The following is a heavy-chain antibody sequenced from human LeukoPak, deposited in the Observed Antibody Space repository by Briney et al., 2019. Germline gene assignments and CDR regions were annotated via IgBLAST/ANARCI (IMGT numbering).Heavy chain of an antibody. CDR2: INHSGST. J-gene: IGHJ4*02. CDR1: GGSISSSSYY. D-gene: IGHD1-7*01. CDR3: ARVNWNYGGAFDY. V-gene: IGHV4-39*07. Sequence: SETLSLTCTVSGGSISSSSYYWGWIRQPPGKGLEWIGEINHSGSTNYNPSLKSRVTISVDTSKNQFSLKLSSVTAADTAVYYCARVNWNYGGAFDYWGQGTLVTVSS.